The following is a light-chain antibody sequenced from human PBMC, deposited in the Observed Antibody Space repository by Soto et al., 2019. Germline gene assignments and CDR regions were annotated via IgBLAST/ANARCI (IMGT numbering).Light chain of an antibody. Sequence: QSVLTQPPSASGTPGQRVTISCSGSSSNIGSNTISWYYQSPGTAPKLLIYSNNQRPSGVPDRFSGSKSGTSASLAISGLQSEDEADYYYAAWDGSRWVFGGGTKLTVL. CDR2: SNN. J-gene: IGLJ3*02. CDR3: AAWDGSRWV. CDR1: SSNIGSNT. V-gene: IGLV1-44*01.